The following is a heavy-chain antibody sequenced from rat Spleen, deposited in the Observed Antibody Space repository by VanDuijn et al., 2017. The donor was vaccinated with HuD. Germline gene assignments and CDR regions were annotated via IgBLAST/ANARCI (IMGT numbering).Heavy chain of an antibody. CDR3: TSRGSNYRNWFAN. D-gene: IGHD1-10*01. Sequence: EVQLVESGGGLVQPGRSLKLSCAASGFTFRNYDMAWVRQAPTKGLEWVTSINPSGGATYYPDTVKGRFVISKDNAKNTGNLQMNNLRSEDTAIYYCTSRGSNYRNWFANWGQGTLVTVSS. CDR2: INPSGGAT. CDR1: GFTFRNYD. V-gene: IGHV5S23*01. J-gene: IGHJ3*01.